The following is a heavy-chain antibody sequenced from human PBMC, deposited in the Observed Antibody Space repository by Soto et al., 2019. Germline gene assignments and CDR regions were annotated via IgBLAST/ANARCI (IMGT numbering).Heavy chain of an antibody. J-gene: IGHJ4*02. V-gene: IGHV3-30*03. Sequence: PGGSLRLSCAASGFTFGSYGMHWVRQAPGKGLEWVAVISYDGRDKYYADSVKGRFTISRDNSKNTVYLQMNSLRAEDTAVYYCARDHPHLRSHDYWGQGTLVTVSS. CDR1: GFTFGSYG. CDR3: ARDHPHLRSHDY. CDR2: ISYDGRDK.